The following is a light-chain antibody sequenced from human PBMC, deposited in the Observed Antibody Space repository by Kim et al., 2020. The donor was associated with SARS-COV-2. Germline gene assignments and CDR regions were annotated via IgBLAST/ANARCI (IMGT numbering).Light chain of an antibody. CDR2: GAS. V-gene: IGKV3-15*01. CDR3: QQYNYWPPYT. CDR1: QSVSSN. J-gene: IGKJ2*01. Sequence: VSPGERATLSCRASQSVSSNLAWYQQKPGQAPRLLIYGASTRATGISARFSGSVSGTEFTLTISSLQSEDFAVYYCQQYNYWPPYTFGQGTKLEI.